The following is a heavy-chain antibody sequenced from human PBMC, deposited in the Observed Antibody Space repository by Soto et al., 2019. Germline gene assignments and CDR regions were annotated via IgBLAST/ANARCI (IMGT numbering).Heavy chain of an antibody. Sequence: ASVKVSCKASGYIFTGYAMHWVRQAPGQRLEWMRWINAGNGNTKYSQKFQGRVTITRDTSASTAYMELSSLRSEDTAVYYCARDASKWSKYVPYYYGLEVWREGPTVT. D-gene: IGHD2-8*01. CDR3: ARDASKWSKYVPYYYGLEV. CDR1: GYIFTGYA. CDR2: INAGNGNT. V-gene: IGHV1-3*01. J-gene: IGHJ6*01.